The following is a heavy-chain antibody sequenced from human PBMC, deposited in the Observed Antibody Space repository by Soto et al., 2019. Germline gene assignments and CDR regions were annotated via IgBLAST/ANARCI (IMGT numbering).Heavy chain of an antibody. CDR1: GGSISSSTYY. CDR2: IYYNGIT. J-gene: IGHJ4*02. V-gene: IGHV4-39*01. D-gene: IGHD4-17*01. CDR3: ARSFSRTVTNPFDY. Sequence: QLQLQESGPGLVKPSETLSLTCTVSGGSISSSTYYWGWIRQPPGKGLEWIASIYYNGITYHNPSLTSRVTISVDTSKNQFSLKLSSLTAADTALYYCARSFSRTVTNPFDYWSQGTLVTVSS.